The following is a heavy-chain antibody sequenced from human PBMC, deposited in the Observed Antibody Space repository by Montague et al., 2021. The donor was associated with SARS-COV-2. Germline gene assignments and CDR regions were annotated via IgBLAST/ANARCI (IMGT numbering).Heavy chain of an antibody. CDR3: AGHVIGGHALDH. Sequence: SETLSLTCAVSGGSITSDWWRWVRQPPGKGRVWIGEIYYTGSTNYNPSLRSRVTISIDRSRNHVSLSLNFVTAADTAVYYCAGHVIGGHALDHWGQGTLVTVSS. CDR2: IYYTGST. J-gene: IGHJ4*02. V-gene: IGHV4-4*02. CDR1: GGSITSDW. D-gene: IGHD3/OR15-3a*01.